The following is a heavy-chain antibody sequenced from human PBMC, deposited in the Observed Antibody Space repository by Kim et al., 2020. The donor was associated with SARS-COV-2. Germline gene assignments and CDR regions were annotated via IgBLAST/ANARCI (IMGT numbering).Heavy chain of an antibody. D-gene: IGHD2-8*01. V-gene: IGHV3-74*01. J-gene: IGHJ4*02. CDR3: VRGMGDY. CDR1: GFSFIGYW. CDR2: INGDGSLI. Sequence: GGSLRLSCVASGFSFIGYWMHWVRQPPGKGLVWVSRINGDGSLITYADSVKGRFTISRDNAKNTLYLQMNNLRVEDTAVYYCVRGMGDYWGQGTLVTVSS.